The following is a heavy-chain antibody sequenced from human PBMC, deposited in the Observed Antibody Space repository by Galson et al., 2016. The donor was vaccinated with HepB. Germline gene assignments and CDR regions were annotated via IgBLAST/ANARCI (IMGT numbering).Heavy chain of an antibody. Sequence: SLRLSCAVSGITFRDYGMHWVRQAPGKGLEWVAAIRYDGSQTDYADSVKGRFSISRDNSKNTLYLQMNSLRVEDTAIYYCARGWSITPNDAWGQGTLVTVTS. J-gene: IGHJ4*02. CDR2: IRYDGSQT. D-gene: IGHD2-15*01. V-gene: IGHV3-33*01. CDR3: ARGWSITPNDA. CDR1: GITFRDYG.